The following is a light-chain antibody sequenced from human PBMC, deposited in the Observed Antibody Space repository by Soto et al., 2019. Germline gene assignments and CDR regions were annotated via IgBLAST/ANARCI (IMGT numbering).Light chain of an antibody. Sequence: QSALTQPASVSGSPGQSITISCTGTSSDVGGYNYVSWYQQHPGKAPKLMIYEVSNRPSGVSNRFPGSKSGNTASLTISGLQAEDDGDYYCCSYAGSYTLGVFGTGTKLTVL. CDR2: EVS. J-gene: IGLJ1*01. V-gene: IGLV2-14*01. CDR3: CSYAGSYTLGV. CDR1: SSDVGGYNY.